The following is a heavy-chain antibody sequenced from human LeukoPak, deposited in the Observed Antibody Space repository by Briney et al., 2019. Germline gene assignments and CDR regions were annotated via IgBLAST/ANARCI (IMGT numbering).Heavy chain of an antibody. D-gene: IGHD5-18*01. V-gene: IGHV1-69*01. Sequence: GSSVKVSCKASGGTFSSYAISWVRQAPGQGLEWMGGIIPIFGTANYAQKFQGRVTITADESTSTAYMELSSLRSEDTAVYYCAREGRIGTAMAIDYWGQGTLVTVSS. J-gene: IGHJ4*01. CDR1: GGTFSSYA. CDR3: AREGRIGTAMAIDY. CDR2: IIPIFGTA.